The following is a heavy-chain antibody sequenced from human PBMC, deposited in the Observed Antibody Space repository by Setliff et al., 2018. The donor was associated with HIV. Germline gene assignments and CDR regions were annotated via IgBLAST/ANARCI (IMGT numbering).Heavy chain of an antibody. CDR1: GDSSSSYY. V-gene: IGHV4-4*07. CDR2: MYISGST. J-gene: IGHJ4*02. D-gene: IGHD6-13*01. Sequence: ASETLSLTCTVSGDSSSSYYCNWIRQPAGKGLEWIGHMYISGSTNYNPSLKSRVTMSLDTSKNQFSLKLSSVTAADTAIYYCARGSRSHGGMFGYWGQGTLVTVS. CDR3: ARGSRSHGGMFGY.